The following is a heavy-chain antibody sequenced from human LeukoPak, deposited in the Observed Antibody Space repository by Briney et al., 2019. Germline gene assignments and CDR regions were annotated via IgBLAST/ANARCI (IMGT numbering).Heavy chain of an antibody. CDR1: GCSLTELS. V-gene: IGHV1-24*01. D-gene: IGHD3-3*01. CDR2: FDPEEAKM. J-gene: IGHJ4*02. CDR3: ATRSGDFWSGYVD. Sequence: ASVKVSCKVSGCSLTELSMQWVRQAPGKGLECLGGFDPEEAKMVYAQKFQGRVTMTEDTSTDTAYMELRGLRSEDTAVYYCATRSGDFWSGYVDWGQGTLVIVSS.